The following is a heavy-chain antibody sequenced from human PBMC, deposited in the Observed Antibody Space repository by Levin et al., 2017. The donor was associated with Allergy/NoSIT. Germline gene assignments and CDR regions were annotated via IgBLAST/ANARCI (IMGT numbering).Heavy chain of an antibody. Sequence: GGSLRLSCAASGFTFSSYWMHWVRQAPGKGLVWVSRINSDGSSTSYADSVKGRFTISRDNAKNTLYLQMNSLRAEDTAVYYCAREGGYSSGWYEGVAGGYFDYWGQGPLVTVSS. D-gene: IGHD6-19*01. CDR3: AREGGYSSGWYEGVAGGYFDY. CDR1: GFTFSSYW. CDR2: INSDGSST. V-gene: IGHV3-74*01. J-gene: IGHJ4*02.